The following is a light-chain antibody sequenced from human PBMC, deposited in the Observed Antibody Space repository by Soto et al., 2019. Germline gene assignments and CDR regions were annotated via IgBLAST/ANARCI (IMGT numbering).Light chain of an antibody. CDR3: QSFDTSLSGVL. V-gene: IGLV1-40*01. CDR2: ANT. J-gene: IGLJ2*01. CDR1: RSNIGAGYD. Sequence: QLVLTQPPSLSGAPGQRVTIACTGSRSNIGAGYDVHWYQHLPGRAPKLLIYANTNRPSGVPDRFSGSNSGTSASLAITGLQADDEGDYYCQSFDTSLSGVLFGGGTKLTVL.